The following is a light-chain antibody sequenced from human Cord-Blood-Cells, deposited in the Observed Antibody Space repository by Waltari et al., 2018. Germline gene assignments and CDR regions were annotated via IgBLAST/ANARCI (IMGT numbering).Light chain of an antibody. CDR1: QSISSY. Sequence: DIQMTQSPSSLSASVGDRVTITCRARQSISSYLNWYQQKPRKAPTLLIYAASSLQSGVPSRCSGSGSGTDFTLTISSLQPEDFATYDCQQSYSTPYTFGQGTKLEIK. J-gene: IGKJ2*01. CDR2: AAS. V-gene: IGKV1-39*01. CDR3: QQSYSTPYT.